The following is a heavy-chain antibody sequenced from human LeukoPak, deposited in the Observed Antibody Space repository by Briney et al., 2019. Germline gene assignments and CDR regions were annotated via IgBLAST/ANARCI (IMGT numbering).Heavy chain of an antibody. CDR3: ARLGGGGGIYLYGLDV. Sequence: GESLKISCKGSGYSFTSYWIGWVRQMPGKGLEWMGIIYPGDSDTKYSPSFQGRVSISADKSSSTAYLQWNSLAASDTAMYYCARLGGGGGIYLYGLDVWGQGTTVTVSS. D-gene: IGHD2-15*01. V-gene: IGHV5-51*01. J-gene: IGHJ6*02. CDR1: GYSFTSYW. CDR2: IYPGDSDT.